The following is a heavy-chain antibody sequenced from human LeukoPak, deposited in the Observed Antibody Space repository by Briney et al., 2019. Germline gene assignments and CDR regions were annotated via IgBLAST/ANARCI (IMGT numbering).Heavy chain of an antibody. CDR1: GFTFSSYG. J-gene: IGHJ4*02. Sequence: GRSLRLSCAASGFTFSSYGMHWVRQAPGKGLEWVAVIWYDGSNKYYADSVKGRFTISRDNSKNTLYLQMNSLRAEDTAVYYCGAEWGVFYFDYWGQGTLVTVSS. D-gene: IGHD3-16*01. CDR3: GAEWGVFYFDY. V-gene: IGHV3-33*01. CDR2: IWYDGSNK.